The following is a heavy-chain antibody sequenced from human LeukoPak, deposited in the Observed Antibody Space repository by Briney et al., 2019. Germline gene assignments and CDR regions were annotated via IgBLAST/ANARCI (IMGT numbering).Heavy chain of an antibody. CDR1: GGSISSSSYY. D-gene: IGHD6-19*01. V-gene: IGHV4-39*01. CDR2: IYYSGCT. CDR3: ANGAGYSSGWYWFLQLDY. Sequence: PSETLSLTCSVSGGSISSSSYYWGWIRQPPGKGLELIGSIYYSGCTYYNPSLKSRITISVDTSKNQFSLKLSSVTAADTAVYYCANGAGYSSGWYWFLQLDYWGQGTLVTVSS. J-gene: IGHJ4*02.